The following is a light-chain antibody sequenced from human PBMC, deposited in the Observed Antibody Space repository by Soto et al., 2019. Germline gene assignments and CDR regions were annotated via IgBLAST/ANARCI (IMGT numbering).Light chain of an antibody. CDR2: GAS. J-gene: IGKJ1*01. V-gene: IGKV3-20*01. Sequence: TQSPATLSVSPGERATLSCRASQSVSGKLAWYQQKRGQAPRLLIYGASNRATGIPDRFSGSGSGTDFTLTIGRLEPEDFAVYYCQQYGSSGRTFGQGTKVDIK. CDR3: QQYGSSGRT. CDR1: QSVSGK.